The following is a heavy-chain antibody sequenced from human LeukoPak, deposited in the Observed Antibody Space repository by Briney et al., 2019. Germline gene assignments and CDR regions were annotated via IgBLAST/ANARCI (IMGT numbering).Heavy chain of an antibody. Sequence: KPSETLSLTCAVYGGSFSGYYWSWIRQPPGKGLEWIGEVNHSGSTNYNPSLKSRVTISVDTSKNQFSLKLSSVTAADTAVYYCARTLDYDFWSGYDWGQGTLVTVSS. J-gene: IGHJ4*02. D-gene: IGHD3-3*01. V-gene: IGHV4-34*01. CDR2: VNHSGST. CDR1: GGSFSGYY. CDR3: ARTLDYDFWSGYD.